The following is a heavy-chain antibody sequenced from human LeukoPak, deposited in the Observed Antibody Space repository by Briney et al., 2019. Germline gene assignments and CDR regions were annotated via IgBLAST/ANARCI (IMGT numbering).Heavy chain of an antibody. CDR1: GFSFSSYW. J-gene: IGHJ4*02. V-gene: IGHV3-7*01. Sequence: GGSLRLSCEGSGFSFSSYWMTWVRQAPGKGLEWVANIKQDGSEKYYVDSVKGRFTISRDNAKNSLYLQMNSLRAEDTAVYYCARGIYDSSGYYYLYYFDYWGQGTLVTVSS. D-gene: IGHD3-22*01. CDR3: ARGIYDSSGYYYLYYFDY. CDR2: IKQDGSEK.